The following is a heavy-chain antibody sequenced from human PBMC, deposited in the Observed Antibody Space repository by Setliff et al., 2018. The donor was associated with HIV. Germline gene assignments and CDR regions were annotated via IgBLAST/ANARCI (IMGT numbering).Heavy chain of an antibody. CDR2: VDPEDGET. CDR1: GYTFTDYY. D-gene: IGHD3-22*01. CDR3: ATGSPDGTLHYYYDSSGPDAFDI. V-gene: IGHV1-69-2*01. J-gene: IGHJ3*02. Sequence: GASVKVSCKASGYTFTDYYMHWVQQAPGKGLEWMGRVDPEDGETIYAEKFQGRVTITADTSTDTAYMELSSLRSEDTAVYYCATGSPDGTLHYYYDSSGPDAFDIWGQGTMVTVSS.